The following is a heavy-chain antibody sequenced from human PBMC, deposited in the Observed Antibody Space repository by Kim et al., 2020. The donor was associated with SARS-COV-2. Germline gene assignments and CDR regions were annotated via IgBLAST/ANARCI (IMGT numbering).Heavy chain of an antibody. CDR1: GFTFSRFA. J-gene: IGHJ6*02. Sequence: GGSLRLSCAASGFTFSRFAMHWVRQAPGKGLEWLAHISDDASGQYYADSVKGRFAISRDNSKNMLYMQMNNLRPEDTAVFYYTKDQYGWVTTATGMDVWGQGTAVIVSS. CDR3: TKDQYGWVTTATGMDV. V-gene: IGHV3-30*09. D-gene: IGHD4-17*01. CDR2: ISDDASGQ.